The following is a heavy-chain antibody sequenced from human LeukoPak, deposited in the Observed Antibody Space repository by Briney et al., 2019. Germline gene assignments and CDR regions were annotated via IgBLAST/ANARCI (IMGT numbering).Heavy chain of an antibody. J-gene: IGHJ4*02. V-gene: IGHV6-1*01. CDR2: TYYRSQQWHS. D-gene: IGHD3-3*01. CDR3: GRETDFGVVTN. Sequence: HSQTLSLTCAISGDSVSSNGASWNWIRQSPSRGLEWLGRTYYRSQQWHSDYAPSVKGRITLNPDTSKNQFSLQLNSMTPEDTAVYYCGRETDFGVVTNWGQGTLVTVSS. CDR1: GDSVSSNGAS.